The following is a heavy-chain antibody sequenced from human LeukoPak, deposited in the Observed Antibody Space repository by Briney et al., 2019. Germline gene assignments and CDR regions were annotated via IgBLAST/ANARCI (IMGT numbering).Heavy chain of an antibody. CDR2: IYYSGST. J-gene: IGHJ4*02. Sequence: SETLSLTCTVSGGSISSYYWSWIRQPPGKGLEWIGYIYYSGSTNYNPSLKSRVTISVDTSKNQFSLKLSSVTAADTAVYYCAREGIYGDYRHWGQGTLVTVSS. CDR3: AREGIYGDYRH. D-gene: IGHD4-17*01. V-gene: IGHV4-59*12. CDR1: GGSISSYY.